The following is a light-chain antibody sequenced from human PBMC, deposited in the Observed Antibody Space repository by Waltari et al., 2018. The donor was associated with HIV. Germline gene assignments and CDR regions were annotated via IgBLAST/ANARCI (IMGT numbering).Light chain of an antibody. Sequence: QSALTQPRSLSGSPGQAIPISCTGTSSDVGGYNFVSWYQQHPGKAPKLMIYEGSKRPSGVSNRFSGSKSGNTASLTISGLQAEDEADYYCCSYTSSNTYVFGTGTEVSVL. CDR1: SSDVGGYNF. V-gene: IGLV2-23*01. CDR2: EGS. J-gene: IGLJ1*01. CDR3: CSYTSSNTYV.